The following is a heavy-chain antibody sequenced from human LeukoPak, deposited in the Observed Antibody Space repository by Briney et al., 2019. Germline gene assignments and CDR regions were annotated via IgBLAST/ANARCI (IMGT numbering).Heavy chain of an antibody. V-gene: IGHV3-21*01. CDR2: ISSSSSYI. Sequence: PGGSLRLSCAASGFTFSSYNMNWVRQAPGKGLEWVSSISSSSSYIYYADSVKGRFTISRDNAKNSLYLQMNSLRAEDTAVYYCARAKRYFDWLDYWYFDYWGQGTLVTVSS. J-gene: IGHJ4*02. CDR1: GFTFSSYN. CDR3: ARAKRYFDWLDYWYFDY. D-gene: IGHD3-9*01.